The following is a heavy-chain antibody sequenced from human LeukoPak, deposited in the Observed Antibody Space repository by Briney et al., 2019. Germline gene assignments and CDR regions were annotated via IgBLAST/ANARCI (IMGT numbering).Heavy chain of an antibody. V-gene: IGHV4-39*01. CDR2: IYYSGST. J-gene: IGHJ3*02. CDR1: GGSISSSSYY. D-gene: IGHD1-26*01. CDR3: ARRLGSSHAFDI. Sequence: SETLSLTCTVSGGSISSSSYYWGWIRQPPGKGLEWIGSIYYSGSTYYNPSLKSRVTISVDTSKNQFSLKLSSVTAADTAVYYCARRLGSSHAFDIWGQGTMVTVSS.